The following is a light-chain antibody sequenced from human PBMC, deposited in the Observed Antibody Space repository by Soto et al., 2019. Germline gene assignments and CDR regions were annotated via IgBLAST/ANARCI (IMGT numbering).Light chain of an antibody. CDR3: QQRSTPFT. Sequence: EIVLTQSPATLSLSPGERATLSCRASQSVSSYLAWYQQKPGQAPRLLIYDASNRATGIPARFSGSGSGTDFTLTISSLEPEDFAVYYCQQRSTPFTFGQETRLEIK. V-gene: IGKV3-11*01. CDR2: DAS. CDR1: QSVSSY. J-gene: IGKJ5*01.